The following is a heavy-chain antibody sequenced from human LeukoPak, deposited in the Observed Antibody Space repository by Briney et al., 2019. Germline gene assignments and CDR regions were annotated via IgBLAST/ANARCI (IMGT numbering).Heavy chain of an antibody. J-gene: IGHJ4*02. CDR1: GDSISSADYY. Sequence: SETLSLTCTVSGDSISSADYYWSWIRQPPGKGLEWIVYIYYSGSTYYNPSLKSRFIISADTSKNQFSLKLSSVTAADTAVYYCARVKYSGSYYGVDYWGQGTLVTVSS. D-gene: IGHD1-26*01. CDR3: ARVKYSGSYYGVDY. CDR2: IYYSGST. V-gene: IGHV4-30-4*08.